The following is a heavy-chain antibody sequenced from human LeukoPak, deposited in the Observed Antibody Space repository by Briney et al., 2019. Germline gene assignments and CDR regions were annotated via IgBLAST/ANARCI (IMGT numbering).Heavy chain of an antibody. J-gene: IGHJ4*02. CDR1: GSTFSAYT. CDR3: VKDKWIDY. CDR2: INTNGGKT. Sequence: PGGSLRLSCSVSGSTFSAYTMHWVRQAPGRGLQYVSSINTNGGKTYYADSVKGRFTISRDNSKNTLFLQMSSLRVEDTAVYYCVKDKWIDYWGQGVLVTVSS. V-gene: IGHV3-64D*09. D-gene: IGHD2-8*01.